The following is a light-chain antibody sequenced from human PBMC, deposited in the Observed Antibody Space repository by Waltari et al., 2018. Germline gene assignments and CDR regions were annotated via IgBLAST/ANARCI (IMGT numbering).Light chain of an antibody. CDR1: QRVSRA. CDR2: GAS. V-gene: IGKV3-20*01. J-gene: IGKJ1*01. CDR3: QHYVRLPAT. Sequence: EIVLTQSPGSLSSSPGERVTLSCRASQRVSRAFAWYQQKPGQAPRLLIFGASNRATGIPDRFSGSGSETDFSLTISRLEPEDFAVYYCQHYVRLPATFGRGTKVEIK.